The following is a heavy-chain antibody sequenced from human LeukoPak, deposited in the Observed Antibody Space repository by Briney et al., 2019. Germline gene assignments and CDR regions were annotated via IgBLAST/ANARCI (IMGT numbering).Heavy chain of an antibody. V-gene: IGHV1-2*02. CDR2: INPNSGGT. D-gene: IGHD3-22*01. CDR3: ARGGAQITMIDLTDY. CDR1: GYTFTGYY. J-gene: IGHJ4*02. Sequence: ASVKVSCKASGYTFTGYYMHWVRPAPGQGLEWMGWINPNSGGTNYAQKFQGRVTMTRDTSISTAYMELSRLRSDDTAVYYCARGGAQITMIDLTDYWGQGTLVTVSS.